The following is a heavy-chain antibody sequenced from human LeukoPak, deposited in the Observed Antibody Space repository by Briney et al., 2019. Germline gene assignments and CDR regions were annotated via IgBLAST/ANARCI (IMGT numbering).Heavy chain of an antibody. CDR3: ARASTHADSSGYEYGFDP. Sequence: SETLSLTCAVYGGSFSGYYWSWIRQPPGKGLEWIGEINHSGSTNYNPSLKSRVTISVDTSKNQFSLKLSSVTAADTAVYYCARASTHADSSGYEYGFDPWGQGTLVTVSS. CDR2: INHSGST. V-gene: IGHV4-34*01. CDR1: GGSFSGYY. J-gene: IGHJ5*02. D-gene: IGHD3-22*01.